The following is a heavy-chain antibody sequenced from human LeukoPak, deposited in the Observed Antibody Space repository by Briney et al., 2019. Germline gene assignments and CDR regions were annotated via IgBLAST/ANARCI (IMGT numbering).Heavy chain of an antibody. J-gene: IGHJ4*02. CDR2: IDWSGEAS. V-gene: IGHV3-20*04. CDR1: GFTFSSHW. D-gene: IGHD2-15*01. Sequence: GGSLRLSCAASGFTFSSHWMTWVRQAPGKGLDWVSGIDWSGEASEYAGSVKGRFTISRDNAKNSLYLQMNTLRPEDTGLYYCARDLSATWYSLAYWGQGTLVTVSS. CDR3: ARDLSATWYSLAY.